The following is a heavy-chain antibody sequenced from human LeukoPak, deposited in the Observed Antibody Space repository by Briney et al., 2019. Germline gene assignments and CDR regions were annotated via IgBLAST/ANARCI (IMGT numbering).Heavy chain of an antibody. Sequence: GGSLRLSWAASGFALSSHWMTWVRQVPGRGPEWVANVNRDGSETYYLDSVKGRFTISKDNAKNSLYLQMNSLRAEDTALYHCARNNAMDVWGQGTTVIVSS. J-gene: IGHJ6*02. CDR3: ARNNAMDV. V-gene: IGHV3-7*03. D-gene: IGHD2-8*01. CDR2: VNRDGSET. CDR1: GFALSSHW.